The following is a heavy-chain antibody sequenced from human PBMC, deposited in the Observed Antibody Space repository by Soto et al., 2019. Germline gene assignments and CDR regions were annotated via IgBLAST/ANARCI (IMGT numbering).Heavy chain of an antibody. CDR3: GREANQALIAAAGTRHFDY. Sequence: ASVKVSCKASGYTFTSYYMHWVRQAPGQGLEWMGIINPSGGSTSYAQKFQGRVTMTRDTSTSTVYMELSSLRSEDTAVYYCGREANQALIAAAGTRHFDYWGQGTLVTVSS. CDR2: INPSGGST. CDR1: GYTFTSYY. J-gene: IGHJ4*02. V-gene: IGHV1-46*03. D-gene: IGHD6-13*01.